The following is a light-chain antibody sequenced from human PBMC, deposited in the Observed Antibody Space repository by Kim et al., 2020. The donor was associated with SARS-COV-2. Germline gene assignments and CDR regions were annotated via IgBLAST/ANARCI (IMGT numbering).Light chain of an antibody. V-gene: IGLV2-14*04. CDR3: SSYTDRNTVI. J-gene: IGLJ2*01. CDR2: NVS. CDR1: LNDIGNYNY. Sequence: GQALTFSCTGTLNDIGNYNYVYQYQQHPGKAPKLMIYNVSKRPSGASNRFSGSKSGNTASLTISGLQAEDEADYYCSSYTDRNTVIFGGGTQLTVL.